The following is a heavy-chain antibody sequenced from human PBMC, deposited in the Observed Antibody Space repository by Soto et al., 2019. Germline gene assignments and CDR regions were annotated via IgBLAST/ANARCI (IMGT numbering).Heavy chain of an antibody. D-gene: IGHD3-22*01. CDR2: IIPIFGTA. J-gene: IGHJ5*02. Sequence: QVQLVQSGAEVKKPGSSVKVSCKASGGTFSSYAISWVRQAPGQGLEWMGGIIPIFGTANYAQKFQGRVTITADESTSTAYMELGGLRSEDTAVYYCASHDSSGYPWFDPWGQGTLVTVAS. V-gene: IGHV1-69*12. CDR3: ASHDSSGYPWFDP. CDR1: GGTFSSYA.